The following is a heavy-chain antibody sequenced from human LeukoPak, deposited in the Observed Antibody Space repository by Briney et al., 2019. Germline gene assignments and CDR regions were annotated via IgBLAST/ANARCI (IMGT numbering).Heavy chain of an antibody. J-gene: IGHJ4*02. CDR1: GGSISSSIYY. D-gene: IGHD3-10*01. CDR3: ARPRGRNYFDY. V-gene: IGHV4-39*01. Sequence: PSETLSLTCTVSGGSISSSIYYWGWIRQPPGKGLEWIGSIYYSGSTYYNPSLKSRVTISVDTSKNQFSLKLSSVTAADTAVYYCARPRGRNYFDYWGQGTLVTVSS. CDR2: IYYSGST.